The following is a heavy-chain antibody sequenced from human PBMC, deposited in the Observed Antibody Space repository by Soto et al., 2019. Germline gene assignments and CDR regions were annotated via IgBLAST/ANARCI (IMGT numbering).Heavy chain of an antibody. J-gene: IGHJ6*02. CDR3: AKDSGVWSGYYNSYYYYGMDV. CDR1: VFTFSSYG. D-gene: IGHD3-3*01. V-gene: IGHV3-30*18. CDR2: ISYDGSNK. Sequence: GGSLRLSCAASVFTFSSYGMHWVRQARGKGLAWVAVISYDGSNKYYADSVKGRFTISRDNSKNTLYLQMNSLRAEDTAVYYCAKDSGVWSGYYNSYYYYGMDVWGQGTTVTVS.